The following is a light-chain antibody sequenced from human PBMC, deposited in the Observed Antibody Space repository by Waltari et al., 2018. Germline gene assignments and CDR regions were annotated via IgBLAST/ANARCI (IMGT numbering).Light chain of an antibody. CDR3: MQALQTPFMYT. CDR1: QSLLHSNGYNY. Sequence: DIVMTQSPLSLPVTPGEPASISCRSSQSLLHSNGYNYLDWYLQKPGQSPQLLIYLGSNRASGARDRFSGSGSGTDFTLKISRVEAEDVGVYYCMQALQTPFMYTFGQGTKLEIK. CDR2: LGS. V-gene: IGKV2-28*01. J-gene: IGKJ2*01.